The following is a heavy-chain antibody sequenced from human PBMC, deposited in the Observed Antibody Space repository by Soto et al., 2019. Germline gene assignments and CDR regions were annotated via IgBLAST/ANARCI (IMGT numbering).Heavy chain of an antibody. J-gene: IGHJ4*02. CDR2: IIPIFGTA. CDR3: ARSGYNYATFDY. Sequence: SVKVSCKASGGTFSSYAISWVRQAPGQGLEWMGGIIPIFGTANYAQKFQGRATITADESTSTAYMELSSLRSEDTAVYYCARSGYNYATFDYWGQGTLVTVSS. V-gene: IGHV1-69*13. D-gene: IGHD5-12*01. CDR1: GGTFSSYA.